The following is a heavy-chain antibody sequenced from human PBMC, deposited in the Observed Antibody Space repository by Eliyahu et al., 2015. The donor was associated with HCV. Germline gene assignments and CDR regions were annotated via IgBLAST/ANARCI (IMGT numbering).Heavy chain of an antibody. CDR3: AKDRLPSPSSIFYSLQNLEIYGMDV. J-gene: IGHJ6*02. Sequence: EVQLLESGGGLVQPGGSXRLSCAASGFTFSSYAXXWXRXAPGKGLGWVSAISGSGGSTYYADSVKGRFTISRDNSKNTLYLQMNSLRAEDTAVYYCAKDRLPSPSSIFYSLQNLEIYGMDVWGQGTTVTVSS. CDR1: GFTFSSYA. CDR2: ISGSGGST. D-gene: IGHD2/OR15-2a*01. V-gene: IGHV3-23*01.